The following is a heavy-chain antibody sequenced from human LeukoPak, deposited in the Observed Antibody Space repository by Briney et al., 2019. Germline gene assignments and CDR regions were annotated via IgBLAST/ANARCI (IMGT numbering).Heavy chain of an antibody. CDR3: AYVKSDCGVSSDYFDI. J-gene: IGHJ3*02. CDR1: GFTFSSYA. V-gene: IGHV3-23*01. CDR2: ISGSGGST. Sequence: PGGSLRLSCAASGFTFSSYAMSWVRQAPGKGLEWISAISGSGGSTYYADSVKGRFTISGDASTNTLYLQMNSLRAEDTAVYYCAYVKSDCGVSSDYFDIWGQGTMVTVSS. D-gene: IGHD2-21*02.